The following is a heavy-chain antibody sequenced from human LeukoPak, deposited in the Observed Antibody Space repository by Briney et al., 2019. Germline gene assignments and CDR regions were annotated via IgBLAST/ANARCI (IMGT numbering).Heavy chain of an antibody. J-gene: IGHJ4*02. CDR1: GFTFSSYA. CDR3: ARENSSGWYEVAGGFDY. CDR2: ISGSGGGT. V-gene: IGHV3-23*01. D-gene: IGHD6-19*01. Sequence: PGGSLRLSCAASGFTFSSYAMSWVRQAPGKGLEWVSAISGSGGGTYYADSVKGRFTISRDNSKNTLYLQMNSLRAEDTAVYYCARENSSGWYEVAGGFDYWGQGTLVTVSS.